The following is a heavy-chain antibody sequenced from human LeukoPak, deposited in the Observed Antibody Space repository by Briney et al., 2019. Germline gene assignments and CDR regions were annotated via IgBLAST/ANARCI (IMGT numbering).Heavy chain of an antibody. CDR2: ISAYNGNT. Sequence: ASVKVSCKASGHTFTSYGISWVRQAPGQGLEWMGWISAYNGNTNYAQKFQGRVTITADESTSTAYMELSSLRSEDTAVYYCARASVRGYSYGYWGQGTLVTVSS. D-gene: IGHD5-18*01. CDR3: ARASVRGYSYGY. V-gene: IGHV1-18*01. J-gene: IGHJ4*02. CDR1: GHTFTSYG.